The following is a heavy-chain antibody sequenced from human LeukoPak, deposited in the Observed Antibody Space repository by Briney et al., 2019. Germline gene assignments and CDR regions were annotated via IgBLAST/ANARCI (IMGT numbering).Heavy chain of an antibody. J-gene: IGHJ4*02. V-gene: IGHV1-8*01. CDR2: MSPNSGNT. CDR1: GYSFNSYD. CDR3: ARGSPLAAAGSGY. D-gene: IGHD6-13*01. Sequence: ASVKVSCKASGYSFNSYDINWLRQATGQGLEWMGWMSPNSGNTGYAQKFQGRVTMTRNTSISTAYMELSSLRSEDTAVYYCARGSPLAAAGSGYWGQGTLVTVSS.